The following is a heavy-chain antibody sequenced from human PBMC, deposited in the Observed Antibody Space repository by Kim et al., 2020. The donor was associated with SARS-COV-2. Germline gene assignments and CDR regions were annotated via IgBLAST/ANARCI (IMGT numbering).Heavy chain of an antibody. D-gene: IGHD4-17*01. Sequence: SETLSLTCAVYGGSFSGYYWSWIRQPPGKGLEWIGEINHSGSTNYNPSLKSRVTISVDTSKNQFSLKLSSVTAADTAVYYCARGRTVTTFFFGKNWFDPWGQGTLVTVSS. CDR2: INHSGST. CDR3: ARGRTVTTFFFGKNWFDP. J-gene: IGHJ5*02. V-gene: IGHV4-34*01. CDR1: GGSFSGYY.